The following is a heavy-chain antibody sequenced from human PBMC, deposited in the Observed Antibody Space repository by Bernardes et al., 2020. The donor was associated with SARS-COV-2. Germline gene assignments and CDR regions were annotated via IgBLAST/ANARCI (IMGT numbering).Heavy chain of an antibody. D-gene: IGHD3-3*01. CDR2: IYYSGST. J-gene: IGHJ5*02. CDR1: GGSISSSSYY. CDR3: ARHHPGFLEWTNWFDP. V-gene: IGHV4-39*01. Sequence: SESLSLTCTVSGGSISSSSYYWGWLPQPPGQGLEWIGSIYYSGSTYYNPSLKSRVTTSVDTSKNQFSLKLSSVTAADTAVYYCARHHPGFLEWTNWFDPWGQGTLVTVSS.